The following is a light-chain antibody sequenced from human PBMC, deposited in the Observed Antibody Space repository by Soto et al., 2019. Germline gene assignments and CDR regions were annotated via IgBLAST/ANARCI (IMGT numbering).Light chain of an antibody. CDR1: QNIKNW. V-gene: IGKV1-5*03. CDR2: KAS. J-gene: IGKJ2*01. CDR3: QQYDTFSHT. Sequence: DIQMTQSPSTLSASVGDTVTITCRASQNIKNWLAWYQQKPGKAPKLLIYKASSLESGVPSKFSGSGSGTEFTLTISGLQPDDFATYYCQQYDTFSHTFGQGTKLEIK.